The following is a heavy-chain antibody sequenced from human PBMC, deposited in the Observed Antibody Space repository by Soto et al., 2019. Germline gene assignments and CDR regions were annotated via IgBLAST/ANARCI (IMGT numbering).Heavy chain of an antibody. D-gene: IGHD2-2*01. J-gene: IGHJ6*02. CDR1: GYTFTSYY. CDR2: INPSGGST. V-gene: IGHV1-46*01. Sequence: ASVKVSCKASGYTFTSYYMHWVRQAPGQGLEWMGIINPSGGSTSYAQKFQGRVTMTRDTSTSTVYMELSSLRSEDTAVYYCAREYCSSTSCSDPYYYYYGMDVWGQGTTGTVSS. CDR3: AREYCSSTSCSDPYYYYYGMDV.